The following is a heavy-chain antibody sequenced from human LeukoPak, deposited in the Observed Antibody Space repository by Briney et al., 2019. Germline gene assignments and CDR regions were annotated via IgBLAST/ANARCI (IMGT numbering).Heavy chain of an antibody. CDR3: AKWYGGNSGYYFDY. CDR2: ISGSGGST. D-gene: IGHD4-23*01. Sequence: PGGSLRLSCAASGFTFSRYAMSWVRQAPGKGLEWVSAISGSGGSTYYADSVKGRFTISRDNSKNTLYLQMNSLRAEDTAVYYCAKWYGGNSGYYFDYWGQGTLVTVSS. CDR1: GFTFSRYA. J-gene: IGHJ4*02. V-gene: IGHV3-23*01.